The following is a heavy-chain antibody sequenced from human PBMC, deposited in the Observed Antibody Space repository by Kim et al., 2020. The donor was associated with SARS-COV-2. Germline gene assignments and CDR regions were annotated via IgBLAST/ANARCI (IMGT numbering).Heavy chain of an antibody. D-gene: IGHD6-13*01. CDR1: GGSISSYY. CDR3: ARVLAAAGTPHFDY. J-gene: IGHJ4*02. Sequence: SETLSLTCTVSGGSISSYYWSWIRQPPGKGLEWIGYIYYSGSTNYNPSLKSRVTISVDTSKNPFSLKLSSVTAADTAVYYCARVLAAAGTPHFDYWGQGTLVTVSS. V-gene: IGHV4-59*01. CDR2: IYYSGST.